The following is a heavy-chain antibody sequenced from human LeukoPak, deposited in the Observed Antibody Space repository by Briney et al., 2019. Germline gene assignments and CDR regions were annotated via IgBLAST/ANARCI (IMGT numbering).Heavy chain of an antibody. CDR3: ARAEWGGGSGRSDY. V-gene: IGHV1-69*13. D-gene: IGHD2-15*01. CDR1: GGTFSSYA. J-gene: IGHJ4*02. CDR2: IIPIFGTA. Sequence: TVKVSCKASGGTFSSYAISWVRQAPGQGLEWMGGIIPIFGTANYAQKFQGRVTITADESTSTAYMELSSLRSEDTAVYYCARAEWGGGSGRSDYWGQGTLVTVSS.